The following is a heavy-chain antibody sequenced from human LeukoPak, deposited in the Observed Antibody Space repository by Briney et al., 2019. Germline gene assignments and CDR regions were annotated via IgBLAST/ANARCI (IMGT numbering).Heavy chain of an antibody. Sequence: PGGSLRLSCAASGFTFSSYAMHWVRQAPGKGLEWVAVISYDGSNKYYADSVKGRFTISRDNSKNTLYLQMNSLRAEDTAVYYCARESALPWGYSSSWPELFDYWGQGTLVTVSS. CDR3: ARESALPWGYSSSWPELFDY. J-gene: IGHJ4*02. CDR1: GFTFSSYA. CDR2: ISYDGSNK. V-gene: IGHV3-30-3*01. D-gene: IGHD6-13*01.